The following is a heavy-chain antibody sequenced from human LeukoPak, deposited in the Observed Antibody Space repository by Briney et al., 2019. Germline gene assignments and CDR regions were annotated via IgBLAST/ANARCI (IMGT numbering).Heavy chain of an antibody. CDR1: GGSISSSSYC. J-gene: IGHJ5*02. CDR3: ARLHYGDATSWFDP. V-gene: IGHV4-39*07. Sequence: PSETLSLTCAVSGGSISSSSYCWGCIRQPPGRGLEWIGSIYDSGSTNYNPSLKAPVTISVDTSKNQFSLTLSSVTAAETAVYYCARLHYGDATSWFDPWGQGNLVTVSS. CDR2: IYDSGST. D-gene: IGHD2-21*02.